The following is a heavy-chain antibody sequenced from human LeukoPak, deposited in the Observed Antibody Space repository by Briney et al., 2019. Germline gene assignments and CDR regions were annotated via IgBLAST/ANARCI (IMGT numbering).Heavy chain of an antibody. CDR1: GFTFSSYA. CDR2: IWYDGSNQ. J-gene: IGHJ3*02. D-gene: IGHD2-15*01. V-gene: IGHV3-33*01. CDR3: AREADCSGCNCYRGPFDI. Sequence: PGGSLRLSCAASGFTFSSYAIHWVRQAPGKGLEWVAAIWYDGSNQYYADSVKGRFSISRDNSKNTLYLQMNSLRVEDTAVYYCAREADCSGCNCYRGPFDIWGQGTMVTVSS.